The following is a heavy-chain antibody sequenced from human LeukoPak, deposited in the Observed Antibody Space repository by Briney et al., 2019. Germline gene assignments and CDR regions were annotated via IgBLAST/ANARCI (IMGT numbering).Heavy chain of an antibody. J-gene: IGHJ4*02. CDR2: IFYSGST. CDR3: ARTNPSFGY. V-gene: IGHV4-59*08. Sequence: PSETLSLTCTVSGGSISSYYWSWIRQPPGKGLEWIGYIFYSGSTNYNPSLKSRVTISVDTSKNQVSLKLRSVTAADTAVYYCARTNPSFGYWGQGTLVTVSS. CDR1: GGSISSYY.